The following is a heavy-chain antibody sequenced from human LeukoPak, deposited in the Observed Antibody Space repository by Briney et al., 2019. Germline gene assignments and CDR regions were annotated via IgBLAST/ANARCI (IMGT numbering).Heavy chain of an antibody. J-gene: IGHJ4*02. CDR2: ISAYNGNT. CDR3: ARGHSHTYYGSGSLCDY. D-gene: IGHD3-10*01. CDR1: GYTFTSYG. V-gene: IGHV1-18*01. Sequence: ASVKVSCKASGYTFTSYGISWVRQAPGQGLEWMGCISAYNGNTNYAQKLQGRVTMTTDTSTSTAYMELRSLRSDDTAVYYCARGHSHTYYGSGSLCDYWGQGTLVTVSS.